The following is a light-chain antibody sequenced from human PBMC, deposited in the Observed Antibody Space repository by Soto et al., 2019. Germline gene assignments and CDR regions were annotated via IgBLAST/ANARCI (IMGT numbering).Light chain of an antibody. V-gene: IGKV3-20*01. Sequence: EIVLTQSPGTLSLSPGERATLSCRASQSVSSSYLAWYQQTPGQAPRLLIYGASSTATGIPDRFSGSGSGTDFTLTISRLEPEDFAVYYCQQYGSSPQTFGQGTKVDIK. CDR3: QQYGSSPQT. CDR2: GAS. CDR1: QSVSSSY. J-gene: IGKJ1*01.